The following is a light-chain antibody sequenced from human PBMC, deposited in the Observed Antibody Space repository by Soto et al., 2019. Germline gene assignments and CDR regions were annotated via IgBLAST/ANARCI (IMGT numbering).Light chain of an antibody. CDR3: QQYNNWPLP. Sequence: EAVMTQSPATLSVSPGERATLSCRASQSISSNLAWFQQKPGQAPRLLIYDASTMATGFPARFSGSGSGTEFTLTISSLQSEDFAVYYCQQYNNWPLPFGGGTKV. V-gene: IGKV3-15*01. CDR2: DAS. J-gene: IGKJ4*01. CDR1: QSISSN.